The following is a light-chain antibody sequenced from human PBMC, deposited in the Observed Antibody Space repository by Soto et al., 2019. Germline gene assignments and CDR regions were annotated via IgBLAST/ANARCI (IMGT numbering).Light chain of an antibody. Sequence: DVQITHSPSSLSASVGDRVAITCRASQSISSYLNWYQQKPGKAPKLLIYAASSLQSGVPSRFSGSGSGTDFTLTISSLQPEDFATYYCQQSYSTPRTFGGGTKVDI. V-gene: IGKV1-39*01. CDR2: AAS. CDR1: QSISSY. J-gene: IGKJ4*01. CDR3: QQSYSTPRT.